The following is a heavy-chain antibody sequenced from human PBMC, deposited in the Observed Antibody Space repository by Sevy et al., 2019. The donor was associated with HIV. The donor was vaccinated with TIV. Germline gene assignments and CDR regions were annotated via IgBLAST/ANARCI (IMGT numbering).Heavy chain of an antibody. D-gene: IGHD2-15*01. CDR1: GFSFSSYW. J-gene: IGHJ4*02. Sequence: GGSLRLSCAASGFSFSSYWMHWVRQAPGKGLEWVANIKQDESEKYYAASVKGRFTISRDNAKNSVYLQMNSLRPEDTAIYYCARGSRGSFDYWGQGTLVTVSS. CDR2: IKQDESEK. CDR3: ARGSRGSFDY. V-gene: IGHV3-7*03.